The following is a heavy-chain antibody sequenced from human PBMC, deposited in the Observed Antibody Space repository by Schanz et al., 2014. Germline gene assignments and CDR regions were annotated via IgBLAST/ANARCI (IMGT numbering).Heavy chain of an antibody. V-gene: IGHV1-69*04. CDR2: IIPNLGSA. D-gene: IGHD3-3*01. Sequence: QVQLVQSGAEVKKPGSSVTVSCKASGDTLSSYGISWVRQAPGQGLEWMGRIIPNLGSANYAQKFQGRVTITADKSTSTVYMKLSSLRSEDTAIYYCARGNTIFGVVILGWLDPWGQGTLVTVSS. CDR1: GDTLSSYG. J-gene: IGHJ5*02. CDR3: ARGNTIFGVVILGWLDP.